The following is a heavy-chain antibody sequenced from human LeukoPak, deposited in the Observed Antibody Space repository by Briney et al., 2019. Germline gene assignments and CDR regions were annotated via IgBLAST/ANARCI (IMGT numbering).Heavy chain of an antibody. Sequence: PGASLKISCKGSGYSFTSYWIGWVRQMPGKGLEWMAIIYPSDSETRYSPSFQGQVTISSDKSITTAYLQWNSLRASDTAMYYCARRAVAGFRYFEYGGKGTLVTVSS. CDR1: GYSFTSYW. J-gene: IGHJ4*02. CDR2: IYPSDSET. D-gene: IGHD6-19*01. V-gene: IGHV5-51*01. CDR3: ARRAVAGFRYFEY.